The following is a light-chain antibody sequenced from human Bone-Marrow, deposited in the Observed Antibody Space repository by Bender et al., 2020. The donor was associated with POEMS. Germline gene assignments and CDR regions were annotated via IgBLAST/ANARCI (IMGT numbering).Light chain of an antibody. CDR2: HDT. CDR3: QAWDSSTAVV. CDR1: GLANKY. Sequence: SYELTQPPSVSVSPGQTASISCSGDGLANKYVSWYQQKPGQSPVVVIYHDTKRPSGFPARLSGSNSGNTATLTISGTQTLDEADYYCQAWDSSTAVVVGGGTKLTVL. J-gene: IGLJ3*02. V-gene: IGLV3-1*01.